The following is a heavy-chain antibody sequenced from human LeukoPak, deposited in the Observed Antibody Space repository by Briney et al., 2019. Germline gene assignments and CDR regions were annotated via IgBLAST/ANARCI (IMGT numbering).Heavy chain of an antibody. Sequence: GGSLRLSCAASGFTFSSYSMNWVRQAPGKGLEWVAVISYDGSNKYYADSVKGRFTISRDNSKNTLYLQMNSLRAEDTAVYYCAKDLEYSSSLNWFDPWGQGTLVTVSS. CDR2: ISYDGSNK. D-gene: IGHD6-6*01. V-gene: IGHV3-30*18. J-gene: IGHJ5*02. CDR1: GFTFSSYS. CDR3: AKDLEYSSSLNWFDP.